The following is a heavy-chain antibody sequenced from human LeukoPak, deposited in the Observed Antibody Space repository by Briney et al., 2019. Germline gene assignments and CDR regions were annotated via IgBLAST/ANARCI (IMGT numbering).Heavy chain of an antibody. CDR1: GGTFSSYA. D-gene: IGHD1-7*01. CDR2: IIPIFGAA. J-gene: IGHJ3*02. CDR3: ATAPELRAFDI. Sequence: SVKVSCKASGGTFSSYAISWVRQAPGQGLEWMGGIIPIFGAANYAQKFQGRVTMTEDTSTDTAYMELSSLRSEDTAVYYCATAPELRAFDIWGQGTMVTVSS. V-gene: IGHV1-69*06.